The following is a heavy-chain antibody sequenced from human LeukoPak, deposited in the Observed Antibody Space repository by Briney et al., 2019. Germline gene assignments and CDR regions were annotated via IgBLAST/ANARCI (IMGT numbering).Heavy chain of an antibody. Sequence: GRSLRLFCAASGFTFSSYGMHWVRQAPGKGLEWVAVISYDGSNKYYADSVKGRFTISRDNSKNTLYLQMNSLRAEDTAVYYCAHGGRWLQLDYWGQGTLVAVSS. V-gene: IGHV3-30*03. CDR1: GFTFSSYG. CDR2: ISYDGSNK. J-gene: IGHJ4*02. CDR3: AHGGRWLQLDY. D-gene: IGHD5-24*01.